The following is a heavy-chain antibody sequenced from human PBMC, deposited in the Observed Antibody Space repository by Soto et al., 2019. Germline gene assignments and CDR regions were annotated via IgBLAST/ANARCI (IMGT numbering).Heavy chain of an antibody. V-gene: IGHV1-3*01. CDR2: INAGNGNT. J-gene: IGHJ2*01. Sequence: ASVKVSCKASGYTFTSYAMHWVRQAPGQRLEWMGRINAGNGNTKYSQKFQGRVTITRDTSASTAYMELSSLRSEDTAVYYCARGAESYYYDSSGYYRYWCSALLGRGTLVTSPQ. CDR1: GYTFTSYA. CDR3: ARGAESYYYDSSGYYRYWCSAL. D-gene: IGHD3-22*01.